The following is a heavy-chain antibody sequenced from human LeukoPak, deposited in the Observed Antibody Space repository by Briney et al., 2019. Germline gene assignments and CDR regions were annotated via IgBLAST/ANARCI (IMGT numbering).Heavy chain of an antibody. Sequence: PGGSLRLYCAASGFTFSPYWMNWFRQAPGKGLEWVALIKEDGSEELYDGSVEGRFTISRDSGKNSLYLQMNSLRAEDTAVYYCAGGAGWLSDYWGQGTLVTVSS. CDR3: AGGAGWLSDY. J-gene: IGHJ4*02. V-gene: IGHV3-7*03. D-gene: IGHD2-15*01. CDR1: GFTFSPYW. CDR2: IKEDGSEE.